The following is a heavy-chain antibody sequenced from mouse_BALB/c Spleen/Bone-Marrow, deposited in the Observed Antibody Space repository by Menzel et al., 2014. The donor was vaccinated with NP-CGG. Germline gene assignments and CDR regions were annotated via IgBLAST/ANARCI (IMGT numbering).Heavy chain of an antibody. CDR2: INPGSGGT. Sequence: QVQLQQSGAELVRPGTSVKVSCKASGYAFTNYLIEWVKQRPGQGLEWIGVINPGSGGTNYNDKFKGKATLTADKSSSTAYTQLSSLTSDDSAVYFCARGAYYGNYFDYWGQGTTLTVSS. V-gene: IGHV1-54*01. CDR1: GYAFTNYL. D-gene: IGHD2-10*01. J-gene: IGHJ2*01. CDR3: ARGAYYGNYFDY.